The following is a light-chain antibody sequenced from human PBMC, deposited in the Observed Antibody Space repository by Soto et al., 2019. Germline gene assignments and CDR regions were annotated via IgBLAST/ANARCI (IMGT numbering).Light chain of an antibody. CDR3: QQANSFPWT. CDR1: QDISSW. Sequence: DIQMTQSPSSVSASVGDRVTITCRASQDISSWLVWYQQKPGQAPKLLIYIASTLQSGVPSRFSGSGSGTDFTLTISSLQPEDFATYYCQQANSFPWTFGQGTKVEMK. CDR2: IAS. J-gene: IGKJ1*01. V-gene: IGKV1-12*01.